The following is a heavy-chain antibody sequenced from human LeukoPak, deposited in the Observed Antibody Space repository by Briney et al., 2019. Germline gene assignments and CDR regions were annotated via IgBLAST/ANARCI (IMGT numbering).Heavy chain of an antibody. J-gene: IGHJ4*02. V-gene: IGHV3-23*01. Sequence: GSLRLSCAASGFTSSDYTMNWVRQSPGKGLEWVSGISVSDDSTYYADSVKGRFTISRDKSNNMLHLQMNSLRAEDTAVYYCARDRYCVSTNCPYDFWGQGTPVTVSS. D-gene: IGHD2-2*01. CDR1: GFTSSDYT. CDR3: ARDRYCVSTNCPYDF. CDR2: ISVSDDST.